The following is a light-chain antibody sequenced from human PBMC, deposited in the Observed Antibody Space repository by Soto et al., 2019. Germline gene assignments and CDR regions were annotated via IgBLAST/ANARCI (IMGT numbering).Light chain of an antibody. CDR1: QSVSNNY. CDR3: QQYGSSPPYT. CDR2: GSS. J-gene: IGKJ2*01. V-gene: IGKV3-20*01. Sequence: EVVLTQSPGTLSLSPGERATLSCRASQSVSNNYLAWYQQKPGQSPNLLIFGSSDRATDIPDRFSCSGSWTDFTLTISSLEPEDFSVYYCQQYGSSPPYTFGQGTKLEIK.